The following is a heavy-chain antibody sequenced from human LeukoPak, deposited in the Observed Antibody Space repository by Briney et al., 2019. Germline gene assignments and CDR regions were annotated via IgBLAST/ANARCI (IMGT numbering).Heavy chain of an antibody. CDR1: GYTFTSCG. D-gene: IGHD3-10*01. J-gene: IGHJ4*02. Sequence: ASVKVSCKASGYTFTSCGISWVRQATGQGLEWMGWISTNNGDTKYGKKFQGRVIMTTDTSTSTTYMEVRSLRSDDTAVYYCARAPVYGSGVLDYWGQGTLVTVSS. CDR3: ARAPVYGSGVLDY. CDR2: ISTNNGDT. V-gene: IGHV1-18*01.